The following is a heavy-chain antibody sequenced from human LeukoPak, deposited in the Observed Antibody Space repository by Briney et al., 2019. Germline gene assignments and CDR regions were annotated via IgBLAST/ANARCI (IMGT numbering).Heavy chain of an antibody. D-gene: IGHD5-18*01. V-gene: IGHV5-51*01. CDR1: GYSFTSYW. CDR2: IYPGDSDT. J-gene: IGHJ4*02. CDR3: ARLRVDTAMVISRYFDY. Sequence: GESPKISCKGSGYSFTSYWIGWVRQMPGKGLEWMGIIYPGDSDTRYSPSFQGQVTISADKSISTAYLQWSSLKASDTAMYYCARLRVDTAMVISRYFDYWGQGTLVTVSS.